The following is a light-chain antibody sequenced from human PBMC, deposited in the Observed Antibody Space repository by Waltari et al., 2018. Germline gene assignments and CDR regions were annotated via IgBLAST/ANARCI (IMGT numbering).Light chain of an antibody. CDR2: GAS. Sequence: EIVLTQSPGTLSLSPGERATLSCRASQSVSSNYLAWYQQKPGQAPRLLINGASTRVTGIPDRFSGSGSGTDFTLTISRLEPEDFVVYYCQQYGSSPVTFGQGTRVEI. J-gene: IGKJ5*01. CDR1: QSVSSNY. CDR3: QQYGSSPVT. V-gene: IGKV3-20*01.